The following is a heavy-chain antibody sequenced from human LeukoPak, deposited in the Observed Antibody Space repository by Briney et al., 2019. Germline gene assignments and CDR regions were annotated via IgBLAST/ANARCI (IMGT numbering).Heavy chain of an antibody. CDR3: ARDHSRSLADAFDI. CDR2: TNPNSGGT. Sequence: GASVKVSCKASGYTFTGYYMHWVRQAPGQGLEWMGWTNPNSGGTNYAQKFQGRVTMTRDTSISTAYMELSRLRSNATPVYYCARDHSRSLADAFDIWGQGTIVTVPS. D-gene: IGHD6-6*01. J-gene: IGHJ3*02. V-gene: IGHV1-2*02. CDR1: GYTFTGYY.